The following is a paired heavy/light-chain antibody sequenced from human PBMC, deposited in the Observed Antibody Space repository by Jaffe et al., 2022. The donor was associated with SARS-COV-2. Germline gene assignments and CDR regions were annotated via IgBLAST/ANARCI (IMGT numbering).Heavy chain of an antibody. CDR3: ARDGYCSGGSCYPNYYYYGMDV. Sequence: QVQLVQSGAEVKKPGASVKVSCKASGYTFTSYGISWVRQAPGQGLEWMGWISAYNGNTNYAQKLQGRVTMTTDTSTSTAYMELRSLRSDDTAVYYCARDGYCSGGSCYPNYYYYGMDVWGQGTTVTVSS. J-gene: IGHJ6*02. D-gene: IGHD2-15*01. V-gene: IGHV1-18*01. CDR1: GYTFTSYG. CDR2: ISAYNGNT.
Light chain of an antibody. V-gene: IGKV3-11*01. CDR3: QQRSNSL. J-gene: IGKJ4*01. CDR1: QSVSSY. CDR2: DAS. Sequence: EIVLTQSPATLSLSPGERATLSCRASQSVSSYLAWYQQKPGQAPRLLIYDASNRATGIPARFSGSGSGTDFTLTISSLEPEDFAVYYCQQRSNSLFGGGTKVEIK.